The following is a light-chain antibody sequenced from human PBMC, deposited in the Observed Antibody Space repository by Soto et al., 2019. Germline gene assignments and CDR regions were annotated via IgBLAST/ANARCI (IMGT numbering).Light chain of an antibody. CDR1: SANIGAGYD. V-gene: IGLV1-40*01. J-gene: IGLJ2*01. CDR3: QSYDSSLRSVI. Sequence: QAVLTQPPSVSGAPGQRVTISCTGSSANIGAGYDVHWYQQLPGTVPKLLIYGTSNRPSGVPDRFSGSKSGTSASLAITGLQAEDEAEFYCQSYDSSLRSVIFGGGTKVTVL. CDR2: GTS.